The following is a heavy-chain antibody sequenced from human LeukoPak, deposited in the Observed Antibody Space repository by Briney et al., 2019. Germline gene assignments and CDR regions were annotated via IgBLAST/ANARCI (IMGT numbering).Heavy chain of an antibody. CDR1: GFTFSSYS. CDR2: ISSSSSYI. Sequence: PGGSLRLSCAASGFTFSSYSMNWVRQAPGKGLEWVSSISSSSSYIYYADSVKGRFTISRDNAKNSLYLQMNSLRAEDTAVYYCAREGTVTSTLYYYGMDLWGQGTTVTVSS. V-gene: IGHV3-21*01. CDR3: AREGTVTSTLYYYGMDL. J-gene: IGHJ6*02. D-gene: IGHD4-17*01.